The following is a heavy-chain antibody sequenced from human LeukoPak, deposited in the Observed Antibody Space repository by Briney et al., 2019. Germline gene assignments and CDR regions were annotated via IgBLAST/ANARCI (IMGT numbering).Heavy chain of an antibody. J-gene: IGHJ3*02. D-gene: IGHD3-10*01. CDR3: AKVNYGSGSYLPHDAFDI. CDR2: ISGSGGST. Sequence: GGSLRLSCAASGFTFSDHYIDWVRQAPGKGLEWVSAISGSGGSTYYADSVKGRFTISRDNSKNTLYLQMNSLRAEDTAVYYCAKVNYGSGSYLPHDAFDIWGQGTMVTVSS. CDR1: GFTFSDHY. V-gene: IGHV3-23*01.